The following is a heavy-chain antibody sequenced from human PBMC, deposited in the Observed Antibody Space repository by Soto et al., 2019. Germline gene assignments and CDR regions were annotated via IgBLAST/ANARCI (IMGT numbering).Heavy chain of an antibody. CDR3: ARDQFDSYGPKGGLDY. V-gene: IGHV1-18*01. CDR2: ISAYNGNT. CDR1: GYTFTSYG. Sequence: QVQLVQSGAEVKKPGASVKFSCKASGYTFTSYGINWVRQAPGQGLEWMGWISAYNGNTNYAQKLQGRVTMTTDTSTSTAYMELRSLRSDDTAVYYCARDQFDSYGPKGGLDYWGQGALVTVSS. D-gene: IGHD5-18*01. J-gene: IGHJ4*02.